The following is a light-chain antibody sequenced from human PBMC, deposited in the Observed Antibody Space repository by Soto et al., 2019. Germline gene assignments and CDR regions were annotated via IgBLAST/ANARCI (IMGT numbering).Light chain of an antibody. J-gene: IGKJ1*01. V-gene: IGKV3-20*01. CDR3: QQYGSSPT. Sequence: EIVLTQSPGTLSLSPGERATLSCRASQSVSSTYVAWYQQKPGQPPSLLIHGASSRAAGIPDRFSGSGSGRDFTLTISRLEPEDFAVYYCQQYGSSPTFGQGTKVEIK. CDR1: QSVSSTY. CDR2: GAS.